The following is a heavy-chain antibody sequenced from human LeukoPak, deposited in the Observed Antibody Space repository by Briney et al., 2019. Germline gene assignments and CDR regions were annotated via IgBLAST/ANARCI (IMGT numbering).Heavy chain of an antibody. J-gene: IGHJ4*02. CDR2: IKSKPDGGTT. CDR3: ATSGNYLY. D-gene: IGHD3-10*01. Sequence: MTGGSLRLSCAASGFTFSNAWMSWVRQAPGKGLEWVGRIKSKPDGGTTDYAAPVKGRFTISRDDSKNTLYLQMNSLKTEDTAVYYCATSGNYLYWGQGTLVTVSS. CDR1: GFTFSNAW. V-gene: IGHV3-15*01.